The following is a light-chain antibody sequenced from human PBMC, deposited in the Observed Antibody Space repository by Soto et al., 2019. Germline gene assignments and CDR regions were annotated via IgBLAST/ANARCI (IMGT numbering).Light chain of an antibody. Sequence: EIVMTQSPATLSVSPGERATLSCRAIQSLSFNLAWYQQKPGQAPRLLIYAASTRATGIPARFSGSGSGTEFTLTISSLQSEDFAVYYCQQYYRWPQTFGQGTKVDIK. CDR1: QSLSFN. CDR3: QQYYRWPQT. CDR2: AAS. V-gene: IGKV3-15*01. J-gene: IGKJ1*01.